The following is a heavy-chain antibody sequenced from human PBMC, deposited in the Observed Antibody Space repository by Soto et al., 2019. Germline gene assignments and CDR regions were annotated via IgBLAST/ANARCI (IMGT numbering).Heavy chain of an antibody. Sequence: SVKVSCKAPGCTFSSYAVSWVRQAPGQGLEWMGGIIPMFGTAKYAQKFQGRVTITADESTSTAYMELSSLRSEDTAVYYCAKTSRGITYERSGYYWSWFDPWGQGTLVTAPQ. J-gene: IGHJ5*02. CDR3: AKTSRGITYERSGYYWSWFDP. CDR1: GCTFSSYA. D-gene: IGHD3-22*01. V-gene: IGHV1-69*13. CDR2: IIPMFGTA.